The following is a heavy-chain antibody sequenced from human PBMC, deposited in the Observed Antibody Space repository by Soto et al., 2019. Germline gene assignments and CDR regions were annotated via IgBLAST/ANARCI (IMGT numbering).Heavy chain of an antibody. CDR1: GGSFSGYY. CDR3: ARVLGSSGHLHVGWFDP. D-gene: IGHD6-25*01. CDR2: INHSGST. Sequence: ASETLSLTCAVYGGSFSGYYWSWIRQPPGKGLEWIGEINHSGSTNYNPSLKSRVTISVDTSKNQFSLKLSSVTAADTAVYYCARVLGSSGHLHVGWFDPWGQGTLVTVSS. J-gene: IGHJ5*02. V-gene: IGHV4-34*01.